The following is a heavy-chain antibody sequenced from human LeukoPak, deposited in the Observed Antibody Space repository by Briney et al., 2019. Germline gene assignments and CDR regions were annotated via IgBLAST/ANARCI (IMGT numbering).Heavy chain of an antibody. V-gene: IGHV4-59*08. D-gene: IGHD6-13*01. J-gene: IGHJ4*02. Sequence: SETLSLTCTVSGGSISSYYWSWIRQPPGKGLEWIGYIYYSGSTNYNPSLKSRVTISVDTSKNQFSLKLSSVTAADTAVCYCARQRGSSSSWYFDYWGQGTLVTVSS. CDR1: GGSISSYY. CDR2: IYYSGST. CDR3: ARQRGSSSSWYFDY.